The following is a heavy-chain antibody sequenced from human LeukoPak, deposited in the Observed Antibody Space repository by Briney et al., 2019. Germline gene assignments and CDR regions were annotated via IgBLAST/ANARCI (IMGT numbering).Heavy chain of an antibody. D-gene: IGHD2-8*01. Sequence: GGSLRLSCAASGFTFSDYYMSWIRQAPGKGLEWVSYISSSGSTIYYADSVKGRFTISRDDAKNSLYLQLNSLRAEDTAVYYCAGDLGYCTNGVCHTRFDYWGQGTLVTVSS. J-gene: IGHJ4*02. V-gene: IGHV3-11*01. CDR2: ISSSGSTI. CDR1: GFTFSDYY. CDR3: AGDLGYCTNGVCHTRFDY.